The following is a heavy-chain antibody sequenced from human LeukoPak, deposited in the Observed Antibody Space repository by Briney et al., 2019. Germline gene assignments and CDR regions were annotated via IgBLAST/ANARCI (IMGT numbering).Heavy chain of an antibody. CDR3: ARQAWTSGSYDS. CDR1: SGSISSYY. D-gene: IGHD3-10*01. V-gene: IGHV4-59*08. Sequence: SETLSLTCTVSSGSISSYYWTWIRQPPGKGLEFIWYIDYIGTTNYNPSLKSRVTISVDTSRYQFSLKLSSVTAADTPFYSVARQAWTSGSYDSWGQGTLVTVSS. CDR2: IDYIGTT. J-gene: IGHJ4*02.